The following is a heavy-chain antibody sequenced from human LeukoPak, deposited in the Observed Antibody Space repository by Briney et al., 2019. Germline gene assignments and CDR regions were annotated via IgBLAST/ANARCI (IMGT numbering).Heavy chain of an antibody. Sequence: GGSLRLSCAASGFTFSSYSMNWVRQAPGKGLEWVAVIWYDGSNKYYADSVKGRFTISRDNFKNTLYLQMNSLRAEDTAVYYCARALGYWGQGTLVTVSS. CDR2: IWYDGSNK. V-gene: IGHV3-33*08. CDR3: ARALGY. CDR1: GFTFSSYS. J-gene: IGHJ4*02. D-gene: IGHD3-16*01.